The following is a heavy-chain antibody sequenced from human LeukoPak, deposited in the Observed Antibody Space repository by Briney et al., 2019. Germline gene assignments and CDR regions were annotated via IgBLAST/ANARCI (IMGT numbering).Heavy chain of an antibody. J-gene: IGHJ3*02. D-gene: IGHD4-17*01. Sequence: SETLSLTCTVSGYSISSGYYWGWIRQPPGKGLEWIGSIYHSGSTYYNPSLKSRVTISVDTSKNQFSLKLSSVTAADTAVFYCARITVTTYAFDIWGQGTMVTVSS. CDR1: GYSISSGYY. CDR2: IYHSGST. CDR3: ARITVTTYAFDI. V-gene: IGHV4-38-2*02.